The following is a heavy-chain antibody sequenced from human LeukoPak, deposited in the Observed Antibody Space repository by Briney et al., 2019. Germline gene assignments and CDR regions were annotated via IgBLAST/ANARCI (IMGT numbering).Heavy chain of an antibody. CDR1: GGSFSGYY. Sequence: SETLSLTCAVYGGSFSGYYWSWIRQPPGKGLEWIGEINHSGSTNYNPSLKSRVTISVDTSKNQFSLKLSSVTAADTAVYYCARGVGYDFWSGYRVYFDNWGQGTLVSVSS. V-gene: IGHV4-34*01. CDR2: INHSGST. CDR3: ARGVGYDFWSGYRVYFDN. D-gene: IGHD3-3*01. J-gene: IGHJ4*02.